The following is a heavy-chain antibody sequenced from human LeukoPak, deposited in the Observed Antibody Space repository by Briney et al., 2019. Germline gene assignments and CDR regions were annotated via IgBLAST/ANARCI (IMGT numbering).Heavy chain of an antibody. CDR3: TTGAGGSDDAFDI. CDR1: GFTFSNSW. D-gene: IGHD3-10*01. CDR2: VKSKSDGGNK. V-gene: IGHV3-15*01. J-gene: IGHJ3*02. Sequence: GGSLRLSCAASGFTFSNSWMSWVRQAPGKGLEWVGRVKSKSDGGNKDYAAHVKGRFTISRDHSKNTLYLQMNSLKTEDTDVYYCTTGAGGSDDAFDIWGQGTMVTVSS.